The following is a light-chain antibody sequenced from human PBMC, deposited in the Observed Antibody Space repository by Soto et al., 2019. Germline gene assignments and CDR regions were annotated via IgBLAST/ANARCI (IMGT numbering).Light chain of an antibody. J-gene: IGLJ2*01. CDR1: SSDIGGYKY. CDR3: CSYTSSTSLI. CDR2: DVN. Sequence: QSALTQPASVSGSPGQSITISCTGTSSDIGGYKYVSWYQQHPGKVPKLLIYDVNNRPSGVSDRFSGSKSGNTASLTISGLQAEDEAEYYCCSYTSSTSLIFGGGTQLTVL. V-gene: IGLV2-14*03.